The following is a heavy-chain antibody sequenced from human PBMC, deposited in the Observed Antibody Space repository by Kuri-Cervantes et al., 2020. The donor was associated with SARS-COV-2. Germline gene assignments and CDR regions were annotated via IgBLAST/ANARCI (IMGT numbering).Heavy chain of an antibody. J-gene: IGHJ6*02. D-gene: IGHD6-13*01. Sequence: GGSLRLSCAASGFTFSSYWMSWVRQAPGKGLEWVANIKQDGSEKYYVDSVKGRFTISRDNAKNSLYLQMNSLRAEDTAVYYCARTASSSWFLANYYYYYGMDVWGQGTTVTVSS. CDR2: IKQDGSEK. V-gene: IGHV3-7*01. CDR1: GFTFSSYW. CDR3: ARTASSSWFLANYYYYYGMDV.